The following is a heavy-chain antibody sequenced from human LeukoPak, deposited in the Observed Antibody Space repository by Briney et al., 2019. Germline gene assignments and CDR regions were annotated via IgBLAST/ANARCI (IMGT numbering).Heavy chain of an antibody. Sequence: GASVKVSFKASGYTFSSYYMQWVRQAPGQGLEWLGWINPNSGGTNYAQKFQGRVTMTRDTSISTAYMELSRLISDETAVYYCARIRYYYGSGSYSLGYWGQGTLVTVSS. CDR2: INPNSGGT. CDR1: GYTFSSYY. CDR3: ARIRYYYGSGSYSLGY. J-gene: IGHJ4*02. D-gene: IGHD3-10*01. V-gene: IGHV1-2*02.